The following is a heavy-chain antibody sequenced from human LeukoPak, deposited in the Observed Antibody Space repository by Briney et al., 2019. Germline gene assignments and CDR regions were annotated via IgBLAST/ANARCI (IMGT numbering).Heavy chain of an antibody. Sequence: SETLSLPCTVSGGSMSNDYWTWLRQPPGQGLEWIGYIYYSGSTYYNPSLKSRVTISLDTSKNQFSLKLSSVTAADTAVYYCARRTRGLDYWGQGTLATVSS. CDR1: GGSMSNDY. D-gene: IGHD3-10*01. CDR2: IYYSGST. V-gene: IGHV4-59*08. CDR3: ARRTRGLDY. J-gene: IGHJ4*02.